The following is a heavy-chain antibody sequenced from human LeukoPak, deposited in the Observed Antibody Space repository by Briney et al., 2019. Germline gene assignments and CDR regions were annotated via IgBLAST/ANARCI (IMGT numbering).Heavy chain of an antibody. Sequence: PGGSLRLSCVVSGLTFSTSPMTWVRQAPGKGLEWVSAIGSSGATTYYTDSVKGRFTVSRDNFKDILYLQMNSLRAEDTAVYYCATLMYYDSGSYTAYWGQGTLVAVSS. CDR2: IGSSGATT. CDR3: ATLMYYDSGSYTAY. V-gene: IGHV3-23*01. D-gene: IGHD3-10*01. J-gene: IGHJ4*02. CDR1: GLTFSTSP.